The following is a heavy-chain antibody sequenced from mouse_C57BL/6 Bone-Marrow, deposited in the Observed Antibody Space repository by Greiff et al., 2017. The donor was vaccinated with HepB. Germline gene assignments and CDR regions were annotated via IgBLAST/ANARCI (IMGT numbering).Heavy chain of an antibody. CDR2: ISSGGDYI. Sequence: EVKVVESGEGLVKPGGSLKLSCAASGFTFSSYAMSWVRQTPEKRLEWVAYISSGGDYIYYADTVKGRFTISRDNARNTLYLQMSSLKSEDTAMYYCTRDNSFITTVVAMDYWGQGTSVTVSS. CDR3: TRDNSFITTVVAMDY. CDR1: GFTFSSYA. V-gene: IGHV5-9-1*02. J-gene: IGHJ4*01. D-gene: IGHD1-1*01.